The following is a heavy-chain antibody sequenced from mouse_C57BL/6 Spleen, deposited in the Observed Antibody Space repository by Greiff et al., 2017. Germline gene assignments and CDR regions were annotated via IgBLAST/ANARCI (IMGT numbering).Heavy chain of an antibody. CDR2: RRSKSNNYAT. J-gene: IGHJ3*01. CDR1: GFSFTTYA. Sequence: EVKLMESGGGLVQPKGSLTLSCAASGFSFTTYAMNWVRQAPGKGLEWVVRRRSKSNNYATYYADSVKDRFTISRDDSESMLYLQMNNLKTEDTAMYYCVKQKSYWGQGTLVTVSA. CDR3: VKQKSY. V-gene: IGHV10-1*01.